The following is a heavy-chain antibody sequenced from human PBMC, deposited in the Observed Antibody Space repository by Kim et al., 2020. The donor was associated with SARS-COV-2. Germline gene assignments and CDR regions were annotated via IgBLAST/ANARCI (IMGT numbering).Heavy chain of an antibody. CDR1: GGSFSGFH. J-gene: IGHJ6*02. CDR3: ARGRAGVVPSPILGIGPHSDYYAMDV. D-gene: IGHD2-2*02. CDR2: INHSGST. V-gene: IGHV4-34*01. Sequence: SETLSLTCAVYGGSFSGFHWSWIRQPPGKGLEWIGEINHSGSTNYNPSLKSRVTISVDTSKSQFSLKLNFVTAADTAVYYCARGRAGVVPSPILGIGPHSDYYAMDVWGRGTTVTVSS.